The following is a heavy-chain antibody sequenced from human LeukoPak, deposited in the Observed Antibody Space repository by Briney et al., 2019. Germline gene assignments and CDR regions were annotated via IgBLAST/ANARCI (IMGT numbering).Heavy chain of an antibody. Sequence: SETLSLTCAVSGGSISSSNWWSWVRQPPGKGLEWIGEIYHSGSTNYNPSLKSRVTISVDKSKNQFSLKLSSVTAADTAVYYCAREGGYDSSGSYDYWGQGTLVTVSS. CDR2: IYHSGST. J-gene: IGHJ4*02. CDR1: GGSISSSNW. V-gene: IGHV4-4*02. CDR3: AREGGYDSSGSYDY. D-gene: IGHD3-22*01.